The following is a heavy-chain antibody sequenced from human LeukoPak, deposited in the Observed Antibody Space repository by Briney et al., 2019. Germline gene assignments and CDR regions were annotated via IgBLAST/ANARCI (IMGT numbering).Heavy chain of an antibody. D-gene: IGHD2-2*01. Sequence: QTGGSLRLSCAASGFTFSSYAMSWVRQAPGKGLEWVSAISGSGGSTYYADSVKGRFTISRDNSKNTLYLQMNSLRAEDTAVYYCAKDPRIVVPAAIPHDYYMDVWGKGTTVTVSS. J-gene: IGHJ6*03. CDR3: AKDPRIVVPAAIPHDYYMDV. CDR2: ISGSGGST. V-gene: IGHV3-23*01. CDR1: GFTFSSYA.